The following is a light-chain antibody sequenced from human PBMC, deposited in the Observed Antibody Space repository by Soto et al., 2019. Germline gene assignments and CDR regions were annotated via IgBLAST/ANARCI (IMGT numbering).Light chain of an antibody. CDR1: QSVASNH. V-gene: IGKV3-20*01. Sequence: EIVLTQSPGTVSLSPGERATLSCRASQSVASNHLAWYQQQPGQAPRLLIYGASIRATGIPDRFSGSGSGTAFTLTISRLEPEAFADYYCQQYGSSTGTFGPGTKVEIK. J-gene: IGKJ2*01. CDR3: QQYGSSTGT. CDR2: GAS.